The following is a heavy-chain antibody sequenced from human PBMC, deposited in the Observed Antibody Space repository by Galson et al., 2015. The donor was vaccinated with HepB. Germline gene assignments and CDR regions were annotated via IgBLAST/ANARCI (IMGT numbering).Heavy chain of an antibody. V-gene: IGHV1-18*04. J-gene: IGHJ1*01. CDR1: GYTFTSYG. CDR3: ARGPWFGELTGILVLQH. D-gene: IGHD3-10*01. Sequence: SVKVSCKASGYTFTSYGITWVRRAPGQGLEWVGWINPYNGGINYAQKFQGRVTMTTDTSTAYMELRSLRSDDTAVYYCARGPWFGELTGILVLQHWGQGTLVTVSS. CDR2: INPYNGGI.